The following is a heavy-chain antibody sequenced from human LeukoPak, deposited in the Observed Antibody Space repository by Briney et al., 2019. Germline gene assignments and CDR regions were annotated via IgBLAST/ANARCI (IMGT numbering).Heavy chain of an antibody. Sequence: GGSLRLSCAASGFTFSNYAMSWVRRAPGKGLEWVSTISGSSKNTYYADSVKGRFTISRDNSKNTLYLQMNSLRAEDTAVYYCAKDGGGGSKGYYYMGVWGKGTTVTISS. J-gene: IGHJ6*03. CDR3: AKDGGGGSKGYYYMGV. V-gene: IGHV3-23*01. D-gene: IGHD2-15*01. CDR2: ISGSSKNT. CDR1: GFTFSNYA.